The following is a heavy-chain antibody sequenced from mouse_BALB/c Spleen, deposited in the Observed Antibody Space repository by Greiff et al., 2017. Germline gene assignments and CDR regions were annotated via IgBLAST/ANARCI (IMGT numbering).Heavy chain of an antibody. CDR3: VRHHYDYDEDYFDY. V-gene: IGHV10-1*02. CDR2: IRSKSNNYAT. D-gene: IGHD2-4*01. Sequence: VQLKESGGGLVQPKGSLKLSCAASGFTFNTYAMNWVRQAPGKGLEWVARIRSKSNNYATYYADSVKDRFTISRDDSQSMLYLQMNNLKTEDTAMYYCVRHHYDYDEDYFDYWGQGTTLTVSS. CDR1: GFTFNTYA. J-gene: IGHJ2*01.